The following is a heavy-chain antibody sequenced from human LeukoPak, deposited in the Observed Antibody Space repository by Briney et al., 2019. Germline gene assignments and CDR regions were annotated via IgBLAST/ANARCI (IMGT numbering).Heavy chain of an antibody. D-gene: IGHD6-13*01. J-gene: IGHJ4*02. V-gene: IGHV4-4*07. CDR1: GGSISSYY. Sequence: PSETLSLTCTVSGGSISSYYWSWIRQPAGKGLEWIGRIYTSGSTNYNPSLKSRVTMSVDTSKNQFSLKLSSVTAADTAVYYCARSPSSSWYDYDLYDYWGQGTLVTVSS. CDR3: ARSPSSSWYDYDLYDY. CDR2: IYTSGST.